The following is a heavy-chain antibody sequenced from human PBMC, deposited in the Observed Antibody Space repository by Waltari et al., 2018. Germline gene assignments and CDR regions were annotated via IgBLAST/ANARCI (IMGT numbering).Heavy chain of an antibody. CDR2: IYHSGST. V-gene: IGHV4-38-2*01. CDR1: VYSICSGYY. D-gene: IGHD3-3*01. Sequence: QVQLQESGPGLVKPSETLSLTCAVSVYSICSGYYWACIRQPPGKGLEWIGSIYHSGSTYYNPSLKSRVTISVDTAKNQFSLKLSSGTAADTAVYYCARLIGNYDFWSGYLVDPWGQGTLVTVSS. J-gene: IGHJ5*02. CDR3: ARLIGNYDFWSGYLVDP.